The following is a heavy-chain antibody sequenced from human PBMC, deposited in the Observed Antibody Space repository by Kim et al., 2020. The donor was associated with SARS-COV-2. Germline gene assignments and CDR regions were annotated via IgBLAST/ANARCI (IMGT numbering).Heavy chain of an antibody. V-gene: IGHV3-48*02. D-gene: IGHD2-15*01. CDR1: GFTFSSYS. CDR2: ISSSSSTI. CDR3: ARDSRVVVVVAATPGYYGMDV. J-gene: IGHJ6*02. Sequence: GGSLRLSCAASGFTFSSYSMNWVRQAPGKGLEWVSYISSSSSTIYYADSVKGRFTISRDNAKNSLYLQMNSLRDEDTAVYYCARDSRVVVVVAATPGYYGMDVWGQGTTVTVSS.